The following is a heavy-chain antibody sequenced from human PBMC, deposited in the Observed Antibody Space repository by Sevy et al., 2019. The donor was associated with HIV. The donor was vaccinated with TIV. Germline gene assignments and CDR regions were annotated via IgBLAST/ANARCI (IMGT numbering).Heavy chain of an antibody. D-gene: IGHD5-12*01. J-gene: IGHJ5*02. V-gene: IGHV4-61*09. CDR1: GASISSGSYY. CDR3: ARGHSGYGWNWFDP. Sequence: SETLSLTCTVSGASISSGSYYWSWIRQPAGRGLEWIGHIYSSGSTSYNPSLKSRVTMSVDTSKKQFSLKLSSVTAADTAVYYSARGHSGYGWNWFDPWGRGTLVTVSS. CDR2: IYSSGST.